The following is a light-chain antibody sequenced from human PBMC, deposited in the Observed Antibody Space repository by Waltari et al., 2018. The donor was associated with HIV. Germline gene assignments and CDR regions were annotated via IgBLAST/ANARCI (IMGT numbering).Light chain of an antibody. CDR1: QRIATN. Sequence: EIVLTQSPVTLSVSLGPRATLSCRASQRIATNLALYQQRPGQGPRLLIYGASTMATGIPARFTGSGSVTDFTLTFSILQSEDSAVYYWQQYHDWPPWTFGQGTKVEIK. J-gene: IGKJ1*01. V-gene: IGKV3-15*01. CDR3: QQYHDWPPWT. CDR2: GAS.